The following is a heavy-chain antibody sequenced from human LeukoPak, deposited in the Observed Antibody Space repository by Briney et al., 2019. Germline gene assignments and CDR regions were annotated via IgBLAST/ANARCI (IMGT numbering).Heavy chain of an antibody. CDR1: GPIVSTNY. V-gene: IGHV3-53*01. CDR3: ARTGALYYFDY. Sequence: GGSLRLSCAVSGPIVSTNYMSWVRQAPGKGLEWVSVIYSGGSTYYADSVKGRFTISRDNSKNTLYLQMNSLRAEDTAVYYCARTGALYYFDYWGQGTLVTVSS. J-gene: IGHJ4*02. CDR2: IYSGGST.